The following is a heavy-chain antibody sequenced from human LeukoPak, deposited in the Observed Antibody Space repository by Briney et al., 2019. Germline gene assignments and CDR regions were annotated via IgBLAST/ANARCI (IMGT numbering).Heavy chain of an antibody. CDR2: IYYSGST. CDR3: ARGHSFSSSWSRIALAI. Sequence: PSETLSLTCTVSGGSISSSTYYWGWIRQPPGKGLEWIGSIYYSGSTYYHPSLKSRVTISVDTSKNQFSRKLSSVTAADTAVYYCARGHSFSSSWSRIALAIWGQGTMVTVSS. V-gene: IGHV4-39*07. J-gene: IGHJ3*02. D-gene: IGHD6-13*01. CDR1: GGSISSSTYY.